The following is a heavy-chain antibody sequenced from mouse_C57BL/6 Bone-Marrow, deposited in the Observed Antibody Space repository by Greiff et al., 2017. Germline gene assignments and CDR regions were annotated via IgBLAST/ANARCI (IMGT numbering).Heavy chain of an antibody. CDR1: GYAFTNYL. V-gene: IGHV1-54*01. Sequence: QVQLKESGAELVRPGTSVKVSCKASGYAFTNYLIEWVKQRPGQGLEWIGVINPGSGGTNYNEKFKGKATLTADKSSSTAYMQLSSLTSEDSAVYFCARDGYYGSPWGQGTSVTVSS. CDR2: INPGSGGT. D-gene: IGHD1-1*01. CDR3: ARDGYYGSP. J-gene: IGHJ4*01.